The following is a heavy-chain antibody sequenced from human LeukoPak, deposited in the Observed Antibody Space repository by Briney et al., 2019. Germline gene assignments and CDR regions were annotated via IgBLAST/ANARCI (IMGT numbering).Heavy chain of an antibody. CDR2: ISYDGSNK. D-gene: IGHD1-26*01. Sequence: GGSLRLSCAASGFTFSSYAMHWVRQAPGKGLEWVAVISYDGSNKYYADSVKGRFTISRDNAKNSLYLQMNSLRDEDTAVYYCARDPSGSYCPDYWGQGTLVTVSS. CDR1: GFTFSSYA. J-gene: IGHJ4*02. V-gene: IGHV3-30-3*01. CDR3: ARDPSGSYCPDY.